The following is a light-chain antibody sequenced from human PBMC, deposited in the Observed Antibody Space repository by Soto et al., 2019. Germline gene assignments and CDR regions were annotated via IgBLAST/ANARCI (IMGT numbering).Light chain of an antibody. V-gene: IGKV3-20*01. CDR3: QYYGNSPTIT. CDR2: GAS. CDR1: QSVNRY. J-gene: IGKJ5*01. Sequence: VLSQSPGPLSLSPGVRATLSCRASQSVNRYLAWYQQKPGQGPRLLIYGASSRAPGIPDRFSGSGSGTDFTPSINRLEPEDFAVYYCQYYGNSPTITFGQGIRLEI.